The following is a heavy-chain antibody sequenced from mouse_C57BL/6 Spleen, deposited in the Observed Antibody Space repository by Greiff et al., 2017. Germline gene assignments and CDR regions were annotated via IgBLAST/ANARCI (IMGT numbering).Heavy chain of an antibody. CDR2: IYPGDGDN. CDR1: GYAFSSSW. J-gene: IGHJ4*01. V-gene: IGHV1-82*01. Sequence: VQVVESGPELVKPGASVKISCKASGYAFSSSWMNWVKQRPGKGLEWIGRIYPGDGDNNYNGKFKGKATLTADKSSSPAYMQLSSLTSEDSAVYFCARSAYSNPYAMDYWGQGTSVTVSA. CDR3: ARSAYSNPYAMDY. D-gene: IGHD2-5*01.